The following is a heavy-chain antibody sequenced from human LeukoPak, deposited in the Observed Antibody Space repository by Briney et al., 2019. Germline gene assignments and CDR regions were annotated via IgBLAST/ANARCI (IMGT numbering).Heavy chain of an antibody. CDR2: INPTGGST. CDR1: GYTFTSYY. J-gene: IGHJ4*02. CDR3: ARDHYHKIHSVMVTAPDY. Sequence: ASVKVSCKASGYTFTSYYMHWVRQAPGEGLEWMGIINPTGGSTSYAQKFQGRVTMTRDTSTSTVYMELSSLRSEDTAVYYCARDHYHKIHSVMVTAPDYWGQGTLVIVSS. V-gene: IGHV1-46*01. D-gene: IGHD2-21*02.